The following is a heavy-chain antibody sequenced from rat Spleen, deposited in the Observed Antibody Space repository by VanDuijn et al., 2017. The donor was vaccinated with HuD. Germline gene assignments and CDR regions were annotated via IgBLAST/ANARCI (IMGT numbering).Heavy chain of an antibody. V-gene: IGHV5-27*01. J-gene: IGHJ1*01. Sequence: EVQLVESGGGLVQPGRSLKLSCAASGFIFSNYYMAWVRQAPTKGLEWVAFISAGGGNTHYRDSVKGRFTISRDNARSTLNLHMDSLRSEDTAIYYCTRRGYLSDWYFDFWGPGTMVTVSS. CDR3: TRRGYLSDWYFDF. D-gene: IGHD4-4*01. CDR1: GFIFSNYY. CDR2: ISAGGGNT.